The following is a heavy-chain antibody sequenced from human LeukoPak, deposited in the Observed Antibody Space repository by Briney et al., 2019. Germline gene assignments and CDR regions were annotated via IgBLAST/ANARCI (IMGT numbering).Heavy chain of an antibody. Sequence: SETLSLTCTVSGGSLSSGSYYWSWIRQPAGKGLEWIGRIYTSGSTNYNPSFKSRVTISVDTSKNQFSLKLSSVTAADTAVYYCARDQGYCSSTSCSRFDPWGQGTLVTVSS. CDR1: GGSLSSGSYY. CDR3: ARDQGYCSSTSCSRFDP. J-gene: IGHJ5*02. V-gene: IGHV4-61*02. CDR2: IYTSGST. D-gene: IGHD2-2*01.